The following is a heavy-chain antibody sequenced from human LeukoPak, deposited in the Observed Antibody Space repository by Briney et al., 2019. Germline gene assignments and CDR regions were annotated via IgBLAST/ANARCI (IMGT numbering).Heavy chain of an antibody. CDR3: AKDPSGASIVRYFDY. Sequence: GGSLRLSCAATGFTFNTYYMGWVRQAAGKGLEWVSVISGSGASTFYADSVKGRFSISRDNSKNTLYLQMNSLRAEDTAVYYCAKDPSGASIVRYFDYWGQGTLVIVSS. V-gene: IGHV3-23*01. D-gene: IGHD3-16*02. CDR1: GFTFNTYY. J-gene: IGHJ4*02. CDR2: ISGSGAST.